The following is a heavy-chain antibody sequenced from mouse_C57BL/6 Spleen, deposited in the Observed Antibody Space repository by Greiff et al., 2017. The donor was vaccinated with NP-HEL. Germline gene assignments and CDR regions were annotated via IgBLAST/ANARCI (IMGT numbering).Heavy chain of an antibody. Sequence: QVQLKQPGAELVKPGASVKLSCKASGYTFTSYWMQWVKQRPGQGLEWIGEIDPSDSYTNYNQKFKGKATLTVDTSSSTAYMQLSSLTSEDSAVYYCARRAVVAPLDFDVWGTGTTVTVSS. CDR2: IDPSDSYT. J-gene: IGHJ1*03. CDR3: ARRAVVAPLDFDV. CDR1: GYTFTSYW. D-gene: IGHD1-1*01. V-gene: IGHV1-50*01.